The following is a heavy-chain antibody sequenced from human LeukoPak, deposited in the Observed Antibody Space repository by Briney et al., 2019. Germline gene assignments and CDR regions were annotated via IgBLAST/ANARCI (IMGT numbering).Heavy chain of an antibody. CDR1: GFTFSSYW. J-gene: IGHJ6*03. CDR3: AKDFMHYGSGRPYYMDV. CDR2: IKSDGST. Sequence: PGGSLRLSCAASGFTFSSYWMHWVRRTPGKGLVWVSRIKSDGSTIYADSVKGRFTISRDNPKNTVFLQMNSLRIEDTAMYYCAKDFMHYGSGRPYYMDVWGEGTTVIISS. D-gene: IGHD3-10*01. V-gene: IGHV3-74*01.